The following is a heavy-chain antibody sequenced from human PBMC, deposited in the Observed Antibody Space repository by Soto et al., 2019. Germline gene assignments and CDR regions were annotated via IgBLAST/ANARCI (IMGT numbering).Heavy chain of an antibody. CDR1: GFTFSTYG. D-gene: IGHD2-8*02. J-gene: IGHJ4*02. V-gene: IGHV3-33*06. Sequence: QVQLVESGGGVVQPGRSLRLSCAASGFTFSTYGIHWVRQAPGKGLEWVAVIWHDGSNRDYADSVKGRVTISRDNSKNSVYWQINCVGAENRAVYYGEKGVGYPIDCWGKGTLVNVSS. CDR3: EKGVGYPIDC. CDR2: IWHDGSNR.